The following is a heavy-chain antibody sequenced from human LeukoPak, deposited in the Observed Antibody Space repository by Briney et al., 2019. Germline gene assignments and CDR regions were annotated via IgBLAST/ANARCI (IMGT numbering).Heavy chain of an antibody. CDR1: GGTFSSYA. CDR2: ITPIFGTA. V-gene: IGHV1-69*06. D-gene: IGHD2-2*01. CDR3: ARVPAATPNNWFDP. Sequence: SVKVSCKASGGTFSSYAISWVRQAPGQGLEWMGGITPIFGTANYAQKFQGRVTITADKSTSTAYMELSSLRSEDTAVYYCARVPAATPNNWFDPWGQGTLVTVSS. J-gene: IGHJ5*02.